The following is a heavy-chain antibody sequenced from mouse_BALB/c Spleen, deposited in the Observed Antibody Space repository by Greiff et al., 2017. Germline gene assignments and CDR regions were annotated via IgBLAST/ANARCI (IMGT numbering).Heavy chain of an antibody. Sequence: EVMLVESGGGLVKPGGSLKLSCAASGFTFSSYAMSWVRQSPEKRLEWVAEISSGGSYTYYPDTVTGRFTISRDNAKNTLYLEMSSLRSEDTAMYYCARDRDGNYVDWFAYWGQGTLVTVSA. CDR3: ARDRDGNYVDWFAY. J-gene: IGHJ3*01. V-gene: IGHV5-9-4*01. CDR1: GFTFSSYA. D-gene: IGHD2-1*01. CDR2: ISSGGSYT.